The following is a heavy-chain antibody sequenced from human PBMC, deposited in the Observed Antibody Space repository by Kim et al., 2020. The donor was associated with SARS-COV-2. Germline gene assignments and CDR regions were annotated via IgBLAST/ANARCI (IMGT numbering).Heavy chain of an antibody. J-gene: IGHJ6*02. CDR2: IYTSGTP. CDR1: GGSISSGSYY. V-gene: IGHV4-61*02. CDR3: ARDRTPGTAVAGTSFYYGMGV. Sequence: SETLSLTCTVSGGSISSGSYYWSWIRQPAVKGLEWIGRIYTSGTPHYNPSLTSRVTISVDTSKNQFSLKLRSVTAAGTAVYYCARDRTPGTAVAGTSFYYGMGVWGQGTTVTVSS. D-gene: IGHD6-19*01.